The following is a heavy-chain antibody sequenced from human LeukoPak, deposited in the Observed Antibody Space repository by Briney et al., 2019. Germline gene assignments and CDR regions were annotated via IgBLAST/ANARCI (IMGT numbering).Heavy chain of an antibody. CDR2: VSGSGGST. J-gene: IGHJ4*02. V-gene: IGHV3-23*01. Sequence: GGSLRLSCAASGFTFSSYAMSWVRQAPGKGLEWVSAVSGSGGSTYYADSVKGRFTISRDNSKNTHYLQMNSLRAEDTAVYYCAKTVIYTSGWYRFGYWGQGTLVTVSS. D-gene: IGHD6-19*01. CDR3: AKTVIYTSGWYRFGY. CDR1: GFTFSSYA.